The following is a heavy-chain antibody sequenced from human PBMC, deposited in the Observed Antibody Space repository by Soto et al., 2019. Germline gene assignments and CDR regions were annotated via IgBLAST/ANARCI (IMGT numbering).Heavy chain of an antibody. CDR1: GGSISSGGYS. CDR3: AREGLTGTIGLYYYYGMDV. V-gene: IGHV4-30-2*01. Sequence: SETLSLTCAVSGGSISSGGYSWSWIRQPPGKGLEWIGYIYHSGNTYYNPSLKSRVTISVDRSKNQFSLKLSSVTAADTAVYYCAREGLTGTIGLYYYYGMDVWGQGTTVTVSS. CDR2: IYHSGNT. D-gene: IGHD1-7*01. J-gene: IGHJ6*02.